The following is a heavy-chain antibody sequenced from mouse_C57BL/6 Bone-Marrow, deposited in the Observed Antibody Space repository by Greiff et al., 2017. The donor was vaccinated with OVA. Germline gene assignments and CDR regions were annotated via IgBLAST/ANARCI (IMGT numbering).Heavy chain of an antibody. J-gene: IGHJ4*01. CDR1: GYTFTSYW. CDR3: AREFFYYYDAMDY. CDR2: IDPSDSYT. Sequence: QVHVKQPGAELVMPGASVKLSCKASGYTFTSYWMHWVKQRPGQGLEWIGEIDPSDSYTNYNQKFKGKSTLTVDKSSSTAYVQLSSLTSEDSAVYYCAREFFYYYDAMDYWGQGTSVTVSS. V-gene: IGHV1-69*01. D-gene: IGHD1-1*01.